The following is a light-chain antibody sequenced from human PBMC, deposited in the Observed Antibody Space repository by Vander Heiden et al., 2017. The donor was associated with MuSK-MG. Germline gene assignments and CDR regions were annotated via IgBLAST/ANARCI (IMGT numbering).Light chain of an antibody. Sequence: QSVLTQPPSASGTPGQRVPISCSGSSSNIGSNTVNWYQQLPGTAPKLLIYRNNQRPSGVPDRCSGSKSGTSASRAISGLQSEDEADYYCAAWDDSLNGPVFGGGTKLTVL. V-gene: IGLV1-44*01. CDR3: AAWDDSLNGPV. J-gene: IGLJ2*01. CDR1: SSNIGSNT. CDR2: RNN.